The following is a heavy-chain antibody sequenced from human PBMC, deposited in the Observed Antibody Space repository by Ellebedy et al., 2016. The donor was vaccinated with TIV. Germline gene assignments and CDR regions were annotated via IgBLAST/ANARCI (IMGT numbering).Heavy chain of an antibody. D-gene: IGHD5/OR15-5a*01. CDR2: INPNSGGT. CDR3: ATDLSVNWFDP. J-gene: IGHJ5*02. V-gene: IGHV1-2*02. Sequence: AASVKVSCKASGYTFTASYLHWVRQAPGQGIEWMGWINPNSGGTTYAQSFQGRLTMTRDTSINTAYMELRRLRSDDTAVYYCATDLSVNWFDPWGQGTLVTVSS. CDR1: GYTFTASY.